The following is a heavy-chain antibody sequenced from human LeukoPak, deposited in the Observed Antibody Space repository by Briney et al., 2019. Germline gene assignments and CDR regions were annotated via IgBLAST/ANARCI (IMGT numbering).Heavy chain of an antibody. J-gene: IGHJ5*02. Sequence: GGSLRLSCAASGFTFSSYGMHWVRQAPGKGLEWVADIWYDGSNKYYADSVKGRFTISRDKSKNTPYLQMNSLRADDTAVYYCARGQWFGEVLYNWFDPWGEGTLVSVSS. V-gene: IGHV3-33*01. CDR3: ARGQWFGEVLYNWFDP. CDR1: GFTFSSYG. CDR2: IWYDGSNK. D-gene: IGHD3-10*01.